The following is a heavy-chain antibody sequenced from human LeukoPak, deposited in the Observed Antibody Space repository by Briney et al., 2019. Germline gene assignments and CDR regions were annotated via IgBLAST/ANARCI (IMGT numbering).Heavy chain of an antibody. V-gene: IGHV4-59*01. CDR3: ARVVVEGYGDSPLDY. CDR2: IYYSGST. CDR1: GGSISSYY. Sequence: SETLSLTCTVSGGSISSYYWSWIRQPPGKGLEWIGYIYYSGSTNYNPSLKSRVTISVDTSKNQFSLKLSSVTAADTAVYYCARVVVEGYGDSPLDYWGQGTLVTVSS. J-gene: IGHJ4*02. D-gene: IGHD4-17*01.